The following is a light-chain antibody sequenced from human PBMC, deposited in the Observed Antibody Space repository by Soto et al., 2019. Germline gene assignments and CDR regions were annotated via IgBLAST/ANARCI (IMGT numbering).Light chain of an antibody. J-gene: IGKJ2*01. CDR3: QQHTSSPHMYT. V-gene: IGKV3-20*01. CDR2: AAS. CDR1: QSVSSSY. Sequence: EIVLTQSPGTLSLSPGERATLSCRASQSVSSSYLVWYQQKPGQAPRLLIDAASSRATGIPDRFSGSGSGTDFTLTISRLEPEDFAGYYCQQHTSSPHMYTFGQGTKLEI.